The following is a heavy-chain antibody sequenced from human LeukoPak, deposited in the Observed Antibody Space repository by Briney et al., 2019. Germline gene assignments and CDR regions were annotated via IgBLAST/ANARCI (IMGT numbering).Heavy chain of an antibody. J-gene: IGHJ3*02. CDR3: ARDSGRALGSAFDI. Sequence: KPSETLSLTCTVSDGSINGYYWSWIRQPPGKGLDWIGYMYSGGTTNYSPSLKSRVTISEDMSKNQFSLKLTSVTAADTAVYYCARDSGRALGSAFDIWGQGTMVTVSS. CDR2: MYSGGTT. V-gene: IGHV4-59*01. D-gene: IGHD3-10*01. CDR1: DGSINGYY.